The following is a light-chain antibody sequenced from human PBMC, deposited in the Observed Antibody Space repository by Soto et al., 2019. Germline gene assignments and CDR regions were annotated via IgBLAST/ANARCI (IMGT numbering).Light chain of an antibody. J-gene: IGKJ4*01. Sequence: AIQLTQSPSSLSASVGDRVTITCRASQGISSALAWYQQKQGKAPKLLIYDASSLESGVPSRFSDSGSGTDFTLTISSLQPEDFATYYCQQFNSYPPLLTFGGGTKVEIK. V-gene: IGKV1-13*02. CDR2: DAS. CDR3: QQFNSYPPLLT. CDR1: QGISSA.